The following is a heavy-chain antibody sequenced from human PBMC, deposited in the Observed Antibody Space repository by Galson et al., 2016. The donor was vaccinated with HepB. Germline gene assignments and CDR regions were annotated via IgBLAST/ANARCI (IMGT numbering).Heavy chain of an antibody. CDR2: ISNSGSTT. J-gene: IGHJ4*02. V-gene: IGHV3-23*01. CDR3: ARDGGRFGSGTYSDY. CDR1: GFTFNTYA. Sequence: SLRLSCAASGFTFNTYAMSWVRQAPGKGLEWVSAISNSGSTTYYADSVKGRFAISRDNSKNTLSLQMNSLRVEDTALYYCARDGGRFGSGTYSDYWGQGVLVTVSS. D-gene: IGHD3-10*01.